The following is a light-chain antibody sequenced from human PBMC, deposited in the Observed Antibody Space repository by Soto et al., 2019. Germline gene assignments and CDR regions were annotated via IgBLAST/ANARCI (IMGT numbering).Light chain of an antibody. CDR1: QSILYSSNNKNY. Sequence: DIVMTQSPDSLAVSLGERATINCKSRQSILYSSNNKNYLAWYQQKPGQPPKLLIYWASTRDSGVPDRFSGSGSGTDFTLTIGSLQAEDVAVYYCQQYYTPPYTFGQGTKLEIK. CDR2: WAS. J-gene: IGKJ2*01. CDR3: QQYYTPPYT. V-gene: IGKV4-1*01.